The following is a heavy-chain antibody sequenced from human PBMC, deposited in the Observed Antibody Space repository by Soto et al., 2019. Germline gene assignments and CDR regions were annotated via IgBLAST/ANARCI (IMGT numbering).Heavy chain of an antibody. Sequence: SETLSLTCASSCASIGSGGWWSWVRQPPGKGLEWIAEIFHDGNTNYSPSLKSRVTISVDKSQNQFSLNVYSVTAADTAVYYCARHEGWTGPDQWGQGTLVTVSS. D-gene: IGHD2-8*02. CDR1: CASIGSGGW. J-gene: IGHJ5*02. CDR3: ARHEGWTGPDQ. CDR2: IFHDGNT. V-gene: IGHV4-4*02.